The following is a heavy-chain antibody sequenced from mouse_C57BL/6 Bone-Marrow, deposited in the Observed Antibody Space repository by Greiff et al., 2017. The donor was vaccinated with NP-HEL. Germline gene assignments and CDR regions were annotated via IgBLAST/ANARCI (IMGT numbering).Heavy chain of an antibody. CDR2: IYPGDGDT. CDR3: ARRWAYYGSSHLYYFDY. J-gene: IGHJ2*01. CDR1: GYAFSSSW. D-gene: IGHD1-1*01. V-gene: IGHV1-82*01. Sequence: QVQLQQSGPELVKPGASVKISCKASGYAFSSSWMNWVKQRPGKGLEWIGRIYPGDGDTNYNGKFKGKATLTADKSSSTAYMQFSSLTSEDSAVYFCARRWAYYGSSHLYYFDYWGKGTTLTVSS.